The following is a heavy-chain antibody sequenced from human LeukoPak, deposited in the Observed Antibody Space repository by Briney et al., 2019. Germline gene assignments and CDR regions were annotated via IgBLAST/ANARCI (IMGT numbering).Heavy chain of an antibody. CDR3: ARNLGIHYYYYMDV. CDR2: INHSGST. Sequence: SETLSLTCAVYGGSFSGYYWSWLRQPPGKGLEWIGEINHSGSTNYNPSLKSRVTISVDTSKNQFSLKLSSVTAADTAVYYCARNLGIHYYYYMDVWGKGTTVTVSS. J-gene: IGHJ6*03. D-gene: IGHD7-27*01. V-gene: IGHV4-34*01. CDR1: GGSFSGYY.